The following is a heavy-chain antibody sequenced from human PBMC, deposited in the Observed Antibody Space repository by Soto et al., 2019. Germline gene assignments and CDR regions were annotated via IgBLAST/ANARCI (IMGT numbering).Heavy chain of an antibody. CDR2: VSGSGDDT. V-gene: IGHV3-23*01. J-gene: IGHJ5*02. D-gene: IGHD3-16*02. Sequence: DVQLLESGGGVVQPGGSLRLSCVTSGFTFGDFTMGWVRQAPAKGLEWVSAVSGSGDDTYYAESVKGRFTVSRDNYNNTMVLQMSGLRAEDTAIYFCVRDQRHVTSLVVLENWFDPWGHGTLVTVSS. CDR3: VRDQRHVTSLVVLENWFDP. CDR1: GFTFGDFT.